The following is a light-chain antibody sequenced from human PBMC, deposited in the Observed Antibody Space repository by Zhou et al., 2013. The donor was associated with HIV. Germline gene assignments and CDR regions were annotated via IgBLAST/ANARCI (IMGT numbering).Light chain of an antibody. CDR2: GAS. CDR3: QQYNQWLT. J-gene: IGKJ3*01. CDR1: QSISSTY. Sequence: EIVLTQSPGTLSLSPGERATLSCRASQSISSTYLAWYQQKPGQAPRLLIYGASSRATGIPARFSGSGSGTEFTLTISSLQSEDFAVYHCQQYNQWLTFGPGTKVEIK. V-gene: IGKV3D-15*01.